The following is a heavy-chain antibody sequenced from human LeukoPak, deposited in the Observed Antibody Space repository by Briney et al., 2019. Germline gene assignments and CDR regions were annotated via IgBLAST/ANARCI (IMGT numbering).Heavy chain of an antibody. V-gene: IGHV3-30*02. CDR1: GFTFSSYG. J-gene: IGHJ5*02. CDR3: ARESLMVYADGFDP. D-gene: IGHD2-8*01. Sequence: GGSLRLSCAASGFTFSSYGMHWVRQAPGKGLEWVTFIRFDGSNKYYADSVKGRFTISRDNSKNTLYLQMNSLRAEDTAVYYCARESLMVYADGFDPWGQGTLVTVSS. CDR2: IRFDGSNK.